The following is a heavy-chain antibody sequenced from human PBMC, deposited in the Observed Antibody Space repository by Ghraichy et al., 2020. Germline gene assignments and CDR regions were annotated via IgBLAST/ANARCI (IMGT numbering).Heavy chain of an antibody. J-gene: IGHJ4*02. CDR1: GGSISSSSYY. CDR3: ATFDY. V-gene: IGHV4-39*01. CDR2: IHNSGST. Sequence: SLTCTVSGGSISSSSYYWGWIRQPPGKGLEWIGSIHNSGSTYYNPSLKSRVTISVDTSKNQLSLKLSSVTAADTAVYYCATFDYWGQGTLVTVSS.